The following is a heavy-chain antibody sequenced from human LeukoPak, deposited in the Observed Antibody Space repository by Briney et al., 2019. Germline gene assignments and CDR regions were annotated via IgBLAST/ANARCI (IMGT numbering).Heavy chain of an antibody. CDR1: GYTFTSYG. CDR3: ARSPRPITTIVAASSAEYFQH. V-gene: IGHV1-18*01. J-gene: IGHJ1*01. CDR2: ISAYNGNT. Sequence: GASVKVSCKASGYTFTSYGISWVRQVPGQGLEWMGWISAYNGNTNYAQKLQGRVTMTTDTSTSTAYMELGSLRSDDAAVYFCARSPRPITTIVAASSAEYFQHWGQGTLVTVSS. D-gene: IGHD3-22*01.